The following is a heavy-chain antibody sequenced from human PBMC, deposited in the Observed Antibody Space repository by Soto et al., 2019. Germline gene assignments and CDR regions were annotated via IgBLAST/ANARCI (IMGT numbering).Heavy chain of an antibody. D-gene: IGHD2-21*02. Sequence: SETLSLTCTVSGGSISSYYWSWIRQPPGKGLEWIGYIYYSGSTNYNPSLKSRVTISVDTSKNQFSLKLSSVTAADTAVYYCARQRTSVVTQAYFDVWGPGSLVTVSS. CDR3: ARQRTSVVTQAYFDV. V-gene: IGHV4-59*01. CDR1: GGSISSYY. CDR2: IYYSGST. J-gene: IGHJ4*02.